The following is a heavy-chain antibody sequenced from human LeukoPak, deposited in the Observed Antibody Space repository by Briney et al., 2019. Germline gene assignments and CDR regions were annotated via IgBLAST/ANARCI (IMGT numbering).Heavy chain of an antibody. D-gene: IGHD2-2*01. V-gene: IGHV4-61*02. J-gene: IGHJ6*03. CDR2: IYTSGST. Sequence: SETLSLTCTVSGGSISSGGYYWSWIRQPAGKGLEWIGRIYTSGSTNYNPSLKSRVTISVDTSKNQFSLKLSSVTAADTAVYYCASSPSGQLLQAYYYYMDVWGKGTTVTVSS. CDR1: GGSISSGGYY. CDR3: ASSPSGQLLQAYYYYMDV.